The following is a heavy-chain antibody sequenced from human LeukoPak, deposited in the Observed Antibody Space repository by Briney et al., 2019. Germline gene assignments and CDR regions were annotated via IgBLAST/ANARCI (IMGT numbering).Heavy chain of an antibody. D-gene: IGHD3-22*01. CDR3: AKDSHPHYYDSSGPFDH. CDR2: ISDSVAST. J-gene: IGHJ4*02. CDR1: GFTFRNYA. Sequence: GGSLRLSCAASGFTFRNYAMSRVRQAPGKGLEWVSVISDSVASTYYADSVKGRFTISRDNSKNTLFLQMNSLRAEDTAIYYCAKDSHPHYYDSSGPFDHWGQGTLVTVSS. V-gene: IGHV3-23*01.